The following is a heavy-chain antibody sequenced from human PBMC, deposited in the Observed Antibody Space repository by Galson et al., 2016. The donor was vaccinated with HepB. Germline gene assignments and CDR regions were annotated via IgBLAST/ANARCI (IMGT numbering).Heavy chain of an antibody. J-gene: IGHJ4*02. CDR2: IHYTGGT. D-gene: IGHD3-3*01. CDR3: ARNYDFWSGYYVLDY. CDR1: GGSISSGVYY. Sequence: TLSLTCTVSGGSISSGVYYWSWVRQHPGKGLEWIGYIHYTGGTYYNPSLKSRVTISVDTSKNQFSPKLSSVTAADTAVYYCARNYDFWSGYYVLDYWGQGTLVTVSS. V-gene: IGHV4-31*03.